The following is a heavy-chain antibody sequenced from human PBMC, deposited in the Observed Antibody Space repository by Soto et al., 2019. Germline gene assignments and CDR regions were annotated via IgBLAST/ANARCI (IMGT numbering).Heavy chain of an antibody. Sequence: PGGSLSLSCAASGFTFSSYWMHWVRQAPGKGLVWVSNIKHDSSDKYYVDSVKGRFSISRDNAKNSLYLQMNSLRAVDTAVYYCARPLGWRDGFDIWGQGTMVTVSS. V-gene: IGHV3-7*01. CDR1: GFTFSSYW. CDR3: ARPLGWRDGFDI. CDR2: IKHDSSDK. D-gene: IGHD6-19*01. J-gene: IGHJ3*02.